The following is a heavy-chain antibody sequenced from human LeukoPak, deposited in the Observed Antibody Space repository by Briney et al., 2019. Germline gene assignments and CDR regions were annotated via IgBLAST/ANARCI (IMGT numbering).Heavy chain of an antibody. J-gene: IGHJ4*02. V-gene: IGHV3-30*02. CDR2: IRYDGSNK. CDR3: AKDLGVDRAVCAY. D-gene: IGHD3-3*01. Sequence: PGGSLRLSCAASGFTFSSYGMHWVRQAPGKGLEWVAFIRYDGSNKYYADSVKGRFTISRDNSKNTLYLQMNSLRAEDTAVYYCAKDLGVDRAVCAYWGQGTLVTVSS. CDR1: GFTFSSYG.